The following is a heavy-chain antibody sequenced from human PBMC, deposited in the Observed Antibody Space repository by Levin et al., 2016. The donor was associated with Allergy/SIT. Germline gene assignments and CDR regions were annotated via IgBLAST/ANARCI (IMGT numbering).Heavy chain of an antibody. D-gene: IGHD3-16*02. CDR1: GGSISSSSYY. J-gene: IGHJ4*02. CDR2: IYYSGST. Sequence: SETLSLTCTVSGGSISSSSYYWGWIRQPPGKGLEWIGSIYYSGSTYYNPSLKSRVTISVDTSKNRFSLKLSSVTAADTAVYYCASYYDYVWGSYRSDYWGQGTLVTVSS. V-gene: IGHV4-39*01. CDR3: ASYYDYVWGSYRSDY.